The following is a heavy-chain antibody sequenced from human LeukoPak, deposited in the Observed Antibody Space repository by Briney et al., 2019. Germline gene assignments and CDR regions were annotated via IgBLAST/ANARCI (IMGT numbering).Heavy chain of an antibody. Sequence: ASVKVSCKASGGTFSSYAISWVRQAPGQGLEWMGGIIPIFGTANYAQKLQGRVTMTTDTSTSTAYMELRSLRSDDTAVYYCATTGVSGLPYWGQGTLVTVSS. CDR1: GGTFSSYA. CDR2: IIPIFGTA. V-gene: IGHV1-69*05. CDR3: ATTGVSGLPY. D-gene: IGHD1-14*01. J-gene: IGHJ4*02.